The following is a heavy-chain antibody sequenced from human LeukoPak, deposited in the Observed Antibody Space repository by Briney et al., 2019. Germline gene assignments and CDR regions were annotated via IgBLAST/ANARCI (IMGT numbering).Heavy chain of an antibody. V-gene: IGHV3-23*01. D-gene: IGHD6-13*01. CDR1: GLTFGSSA. Sequence: GGSLRLSCAASGLTFGSSAMSWVRQAPGKGPEWVSTFSRSGPDTYYADSVKGRFTIFKDNSKNTLYLQMNSLRAEDTAVYYCAKGSLGSWYYFDYWGQGTLVTVSS. CDR2: FSRSGPDT. CDR3: AKGSLGSWYYFDY. J-gene: IGHJ4*02.